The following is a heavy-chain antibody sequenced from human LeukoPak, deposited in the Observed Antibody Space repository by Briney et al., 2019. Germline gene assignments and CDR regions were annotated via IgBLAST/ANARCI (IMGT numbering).Heavy chain of an antibody. V-gene: IGHV3-23*01. Sequence: GGSLRLSCAASGFTFSSFSMSWVRQAPGKGLEWVSAISGSGGSTYYADSVRGGFTTSRDTYKNRLYLQMNNLRAEDTAVYYCAKEAGLIAALGPCDYWGQGTLVTVSS. CDR3: AKEAGLIAALGPCDY. CDR2: ISGSGGST. J-gene: IGHJ4*02. CDR1: GFTFSSFS. D-gene: IGHD6-13*01.